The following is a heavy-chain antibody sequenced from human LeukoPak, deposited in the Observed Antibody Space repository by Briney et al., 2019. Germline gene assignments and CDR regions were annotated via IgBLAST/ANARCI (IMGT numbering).Heavy chain of an antibody. D-gene: IGHD4-11*01. CDR1: GFTFSSYW. V-gene: IGHV3-74*01. CDR3: ARDRSPYIYYYYMDV. J-gene: IGHJ6*03. CDR2: INSDGSST. Sequence: GGFLRLSCAASGFTFSSYWMHWVRQAPGKGLVWVSRINSDGSSTSYADSVKGRFTISRDNAKNTLYLQMNSLRAEDTAVYYCARDRSPYIYYYYMDVWGKGTTVTVSS.